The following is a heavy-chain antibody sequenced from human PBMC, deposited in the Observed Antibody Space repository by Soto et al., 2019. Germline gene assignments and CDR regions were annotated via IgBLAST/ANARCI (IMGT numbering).Heavy chain of an antibody. CDR1: GFTFSVSA. J-gene: IGHJ6*02. V-gene: IGHV3-73*02. CDR3: ARLAEWEYYDGMDV. D-gene: IGHD1-26*01. Sequence: EVQLVESGGGLVQPGGSLKLSCAVSGFTFSVSAIHWVRQASGKGLEWVGRIRSKADNYATAYGASVKGRFSISRDDSKNTAYLQMSSLNTEDTAGYYGARLAEWEYYDGMDVWGQGTTVTVSS. CDR2: IRSKADNYAT.